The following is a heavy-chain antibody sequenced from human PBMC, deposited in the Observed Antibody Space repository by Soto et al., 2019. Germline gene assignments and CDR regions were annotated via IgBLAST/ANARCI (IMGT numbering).Heavy chain of an antibody. CDR1: GFTSGDYA. D-gene: IGHD2-2*02. CDR2: ITWNSDNI. Sequence: EVQLVESGGGLVQPGRSLRLSCAASGFTSGDYAMHWVRQAPGKGLDWVSGITWNSDNIGYADSVKGRFTISRDNAKNSLYLQMNSLRPEDTALYCCARSIPLGDIFDIWGQGTMVTVSS. J-gene: IGHJ3*02. V-gene: IGHV3-9*02. CDR3: ARSIPLGDIFDI.